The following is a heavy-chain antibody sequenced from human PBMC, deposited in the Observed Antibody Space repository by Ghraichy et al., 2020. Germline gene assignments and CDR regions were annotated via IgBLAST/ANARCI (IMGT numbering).Heavy chain of an antibody. CDR2: ISSSSSYI. D-gene: IGHD2-15*01. V-gene: IGHV3-21*01. CDR3: ARKVAAHVNYYYGMDV. CDR1: GFTFSSYS. Sequence: GGSLRLSCAASGFTFSSYSMNWVRQAPGKGLEWVSSISSSSSYIYYADSVKGRFTISRDNAKNSLYLQMNSLRAEDTAVYYCARKVAAHVNYYYGMDVWGQGTTVTVSS. J-gene: IGHJ6*02.